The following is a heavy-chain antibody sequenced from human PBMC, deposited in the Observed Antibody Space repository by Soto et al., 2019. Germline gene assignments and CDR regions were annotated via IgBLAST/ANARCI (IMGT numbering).Heavy chain of an antibody. CDR3: ARRRDASGSYFDS. V-gene: IGHV3-23*01. CDR1: GFTFSSFA. CDR2: INDSGGST. J-gene: IGHJ4*02. D-gene: IGHD3-10*01. Sequence: GGSLRLSCAASGFTFSSFAMSWVRQAPGKGLEWVSAINDSGGSTYSADSVKGRFTISRDNSKDTLYLQMNSLRADDTAVYYCARRRDASGSYFDSWSQGALVTVSS.